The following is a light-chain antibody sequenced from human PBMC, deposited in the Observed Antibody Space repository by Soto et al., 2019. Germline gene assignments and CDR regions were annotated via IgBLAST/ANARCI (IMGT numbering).Light chain of an antibody. CDR2: EGI. J-gene: IGLJ2*01. CDR1: SSTVGGFNV. V-gene: IGLV2-14*02. Sequence: QSALTQPASVSGSPGQSITISCTGTSSTVGGFNVVSWYQQHPGKAPKVIIYEGIKRPSGVSNRFSGSNSGSTASLTISGLQAEDEADYYCCSYTSSSTLVVFGGGTKLTVL. CDR3: CSYTSSSTLVV.